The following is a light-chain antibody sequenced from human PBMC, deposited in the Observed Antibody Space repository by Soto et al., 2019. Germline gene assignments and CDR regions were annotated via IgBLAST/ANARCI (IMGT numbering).Light chain of an antibody. J-gene: IGKJ3*01. CDR2: DAS. CDR3: QQYKNYPFT. CDR1: QSINSW. V-gene: IGKV1-5*01. Sequence: DLHMTQSPSTLSASLGDRVSITCRASQSINSWLAWYQQKPGKAPKLLIYDASSLQSGVPSRFSGSESGAEFTLTISGLQPDDFATYYCQQYKNYPFTFGPGTKV.